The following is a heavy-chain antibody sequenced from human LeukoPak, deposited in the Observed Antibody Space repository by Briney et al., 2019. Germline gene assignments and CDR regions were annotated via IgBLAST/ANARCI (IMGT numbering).Heavy chain of an antibody. CDR3: ARDQPLTVSSWGYFYYYLDV. CDR1: GFTFSSYS. CDR2: ISSSSSYI. V-gene: IGHV3-21*01. J-gene: IGHJ6*03. Sequence: PGGSLRLSCAASGFTFSSYSMNWVRQAPGKGLEWVSSISSSSSYIYYADSMKGRFTISRDNAKNSLYLQMNSLRAEDTAVYFCARDQPLTVSSWGYFYYYLDVWGRGTTVTVSS. D-gene: IGHD4-17*01.